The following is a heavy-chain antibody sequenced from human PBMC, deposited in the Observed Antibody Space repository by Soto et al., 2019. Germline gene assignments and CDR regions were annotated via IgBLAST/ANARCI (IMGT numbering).Heavy chain of an antibody. D-gene: IGHD4-17*01. CDR1: GFTFSDYY. Sequence: GGSLRLSCAASGFTFSDYYMSWIRQAPGKGLEWVSYISSSGSTIYYADSVKGRFTISRDNAKNSLYLQMNSLRAEDTAVYYCARDHNPYGDYVPYYYGMDVWGQGTTVTVSS. V-gene: IGHV3-11*01. CDR2: ISSSGSTI. CDR3: ARDHNPYGDYVPYYYGMDV. J-gene: IGHJ6*02.